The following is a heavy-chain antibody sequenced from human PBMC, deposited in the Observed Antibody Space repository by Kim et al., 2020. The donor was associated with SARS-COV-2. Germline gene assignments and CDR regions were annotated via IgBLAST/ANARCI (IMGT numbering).Heavy chain of an antibody. CDR3: ARLNDYSNYVVWFDP. CDR2: IYYSGST. Sequence: SETLSLTCTVSGGSISSSSYYWGWIRQPPGKGLEWIGSIYYSGSTYYNPSLKSRVTISVDTSKNQFSLKLSSVTAADTAVYYCARLNDYSNYVVWFDPWG. CDR1: GGSISSSSYY. V-gene: IGHV4-39*01. J-gene: IGHJ5*02. D-gene: IGHD4-4*01.